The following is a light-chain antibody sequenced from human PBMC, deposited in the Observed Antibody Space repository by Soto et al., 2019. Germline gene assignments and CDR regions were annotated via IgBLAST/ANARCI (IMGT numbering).Light chain of an antibody. J-gene: IGKJ2*01. CDR2: AAS. CDR3: QQSYSTYT. CDR1: QSISSY. V-gene: IGKV1-39*01. Sequence: DIQMTQSPSSLSASVGDKVTITCRASQSISSYLNWYQQKPGKAPNLLIYAASNLQSGVPSRFGGSGSGTDFTLTISSLQPEDFATYYCQQSYSTYTFGQGTKLEIK.